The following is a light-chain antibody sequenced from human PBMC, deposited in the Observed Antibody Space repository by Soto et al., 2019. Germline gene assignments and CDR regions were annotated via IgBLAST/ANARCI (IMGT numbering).Light chain of an antibody. CDR1: SSNIGAIYG. CDR3: QSYDDSLSAFV. V-gene: IGLV1-40*01. CDR2: VNT. J-gene: IGLJ1*01. Sequence: SVLTQPPSVSGAPGQRVTISCPGSSSNIGAIYGVHWYQQLPGTAPKLLIYVNTNRPSGVPDRFSASKSGTSASLAITGLQAEDEADYYCQSYDDSLSAFVFGTGTKSPS.